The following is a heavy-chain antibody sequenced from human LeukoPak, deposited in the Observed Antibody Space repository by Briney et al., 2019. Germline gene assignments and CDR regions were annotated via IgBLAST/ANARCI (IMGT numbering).Heavy chain of an antibody. CDR2: ISYDGSNK. D-gene: IGHD3-9*01. Sequence: LPGGSLRLSCAASGFTFSSYAMHWVRQAPGKGLEWVAVISYDGSNKYYADSVKGRFTISRDNSKNTLYLQMNSLRAEDTAVYYCAREPSGSTGYDYYYYYYYMDVWGKGTTVTVSS. CDR3: AREPSGSTGYDYYYYYYYMDV. CDR1: GFTFSSYA. J-gene: IGHJ6*03. V-gene: IGHV3-30*04.